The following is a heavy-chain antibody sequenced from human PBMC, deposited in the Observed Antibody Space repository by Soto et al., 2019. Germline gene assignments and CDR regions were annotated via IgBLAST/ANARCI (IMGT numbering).Heavy chain of an antibody. Sequence: QVQLVQSGAEVKKPGASVKVSCKASGFTFTAYYIHWVRQAPGQGLEWVGWINPNTGDTIYAARFQGRVTMTRDTSISTAYMELSGVTSDDTAVYFCARDRPPDYWGQGTLVTVSS. V-gene: IGHV1-2*02. CDR3: ARDRPPDY. CDR1: GFTFTAYY. J-gene: IGHJ4*02. CDR2: INPNTGDT.